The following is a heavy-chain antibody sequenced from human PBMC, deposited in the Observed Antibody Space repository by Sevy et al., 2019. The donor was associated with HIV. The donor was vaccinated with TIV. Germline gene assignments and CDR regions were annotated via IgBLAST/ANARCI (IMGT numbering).Heavy chain of an antibody. CDR1: GFTLSSYG. CDR3: ARDRLGITISAEWGGGMDV. CDR2: IRYDGSNK. Sequence: GGSLRLSCAASGFTLSSYGMHWVRQAPGKGLEWVAVIRYDGSNKYYADSVKGRFTISRDNSKNTLYLQMNSLGAKDTALYYCARDRLGITISAEWGGGMDVWGQGTTVTVSS. V-gene: IGHV3-33*01. J-gene: IGHJ6*02. D-gene: IGHD3-3*01.